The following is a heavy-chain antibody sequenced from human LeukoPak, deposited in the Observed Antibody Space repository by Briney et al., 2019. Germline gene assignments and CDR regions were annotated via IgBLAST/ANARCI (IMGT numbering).Heavy chain of an antibody. CDR1: GFTFRSYG. CDR3: ARAQGYPGYLDY. Sequence: SGGSLRLSCAASGFTFRSYGMHWVRQAPGKALEWLAVIWYDGSNKYYADSMKGRFIVSKDNSKNMLYLQMNSLTLEDTAVYYCARAQGYPGYLDYGGQGTLVTVSS. D-gene: IGHD2-15*01. CDR2: IWYDGSNK. V-gene: IGHV3-33*01. J-gene: IGHJ4*02.